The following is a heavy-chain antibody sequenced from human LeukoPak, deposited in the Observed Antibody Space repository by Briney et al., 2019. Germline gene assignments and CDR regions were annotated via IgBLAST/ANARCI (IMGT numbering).Heavy chain of an antibody. CDR1: GGTFSGYY. Sequence: SETLSLTCAVYGGTFSGYYLSWIRQPPGKGLEWIGEINHSGSTNYNPYLKSRVTISVDTSKKQFSLKLSSVTAADTAVYYCARATRGYQTPRRSYYYRDVWGKGTTVTVFS. CDR3: ARATRGYQTPRRSYYYRDV. J-gene: IGHJ6*03. CDR2: INHSGST. D-gene: IGHD6-13*01. V-gene: IGHV4-34*01.